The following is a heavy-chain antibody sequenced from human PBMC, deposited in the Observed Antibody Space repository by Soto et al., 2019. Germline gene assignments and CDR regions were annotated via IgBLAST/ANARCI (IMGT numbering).Heavy chain of an antibody. J-gene: IGHJ5*02. Sequence: ASVKVSCKASGYTFTSYGISWVRQAPGQGLEWMGWISAYNGNTNYAQKLQGRVTMTTDTSTSTAYMELRSLRSDDTAVYYCARDGNYYDSSGYYFRNWFDPWGQGTLVTVSS. CDR2: ISAYNGNT. V-gene: IGHV1-18*01. CDR1: GYTFTSYG. D-gene: IGHD3-22*01. CDR3: ARDGNYYDSSGYYFRNWFDP.